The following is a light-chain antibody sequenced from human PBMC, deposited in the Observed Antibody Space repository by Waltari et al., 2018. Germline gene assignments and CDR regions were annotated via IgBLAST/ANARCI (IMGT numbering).Light chain of an antibody. CDR3: QIWQHSVA. Sequence: SYELTQAPSVSVSPGQPATITCPGENLEEKYVCWYQQKQGQSPVLVIYQDSKRPSGIPARSSGSNSGDTATLTIRWTQATDEADDSCQIWQHSVAFGGGTKLTVL. V-gene: IGLV3-1*01. CDR1: NLEEKY. J-gene: IGLJ2*01. CDR2: QDS.